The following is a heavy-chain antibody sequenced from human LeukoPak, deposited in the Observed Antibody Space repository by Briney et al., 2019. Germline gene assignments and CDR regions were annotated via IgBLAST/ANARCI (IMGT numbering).Heavy chain of an antibody. Sequence: PGGSLRLSCAVSGFSLMSTDMHWVRQAPEKGLEWISYIGKTFSTAYYADSVRGRFTISTDNAQNSLYLQMNSLRAEDTAVYYCTSYSYSGNYWGQGTPVTVSS. CDR1: GFSLMSTD. V-gene: IGHV3-48*01. CDR3: TSYSYSGNY. J-gene: IGHJ4*02. D-gene: IGHD5-18*01. CDR2: IGKTFSTA.